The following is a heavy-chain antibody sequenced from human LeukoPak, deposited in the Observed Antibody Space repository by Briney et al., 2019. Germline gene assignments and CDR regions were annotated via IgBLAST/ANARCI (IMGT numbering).Heavy chain of an antibody. V-gene: IGHV3-7*03. CDR1: AFIFSGHW. Sequence: PGGSLRLSCEGSAFIFSGHWMNWVRQTPGKGLEWVANIKQDGSEKYYVDSVKGRFTISRGNAKNSLYLQMNSLRAEDTAVYYCARELAQRLLRFLDYYYYGMDVWGQGTTVTVSS. J-gene: IGHJ6*02. D-gene: IGHD2-21*01. CDR2: IKQDGSEK. CDR3: ARELAQRLLRFLDYYYYGMDV.